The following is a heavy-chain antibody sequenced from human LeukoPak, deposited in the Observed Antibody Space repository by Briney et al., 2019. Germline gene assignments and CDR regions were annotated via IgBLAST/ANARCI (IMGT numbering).Heavy chain of an antibody. Sequence: GGSLRLSCAASGFTFSSYSMNWVRQAPGKGLEWVSSISGSSSYIYYADSVKGRFTISRDNAKNSLYLQMNSLRAEDTAVFYCARDLAYCGGDCYISSSFDYWGQGTLVTVSS. CDR1: GFTFSSYS. V-gene: IGHV3-21*01. CDR2: ISGSSSYI. D-gene: IGHD2-21*02. CDR3: ARDLAYCGGDCYISSSFDY. J-gene: IGHJ4*02.